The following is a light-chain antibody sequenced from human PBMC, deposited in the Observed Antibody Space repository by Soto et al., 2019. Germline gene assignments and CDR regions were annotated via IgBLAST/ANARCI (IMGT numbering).Light chain of an antibody. V-gene: IGKV3-20*01. CDR1: QSVSSSF. CDR2: GPS. Sequence: EIVLTQSPGTLSLSPGERATLSCRASQSVSSSFLAWYQQKPGQAPRLLIYGPSSRATGIPERFSGSGSGTSFTLTISRLEPEDFAVYYCQQYGTSPFTFGPGTKVDIK. CDR3: QQYGTSPFT. J-gene: IGKJ3*01.